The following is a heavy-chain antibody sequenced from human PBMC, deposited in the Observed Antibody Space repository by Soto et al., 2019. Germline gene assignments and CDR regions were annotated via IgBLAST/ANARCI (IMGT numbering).Heavy chain of an antibody. CDR2: ISYDGSNK. CDR1: GFTFSSYA. Sequence: QVQLVESGGGVVQPGRSLRLSCAASGFTFSSYAMHWVHQAPGKGLEWVAVISYDGSNKYYADSVKGRFTISRDNSKNTLYLQMNSLRAEDTAVYYCARGLRNYYESWGQGTMVTVSS. D-gene: IGHD3-22*01. V-gene: IGHV3-30-3*01. J-gene: IGHJ3*01. CDR3: ARGLRNYYES.